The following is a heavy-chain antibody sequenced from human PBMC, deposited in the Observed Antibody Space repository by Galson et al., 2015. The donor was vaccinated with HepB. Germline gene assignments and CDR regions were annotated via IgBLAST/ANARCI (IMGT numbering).Heavy chain of an antibody. J-gene: IGHJ5*02. V-gene: IGHV1-3*01. D-gene: IGHD4-23*01. CDR1: GYTFTSYA. Sequence: SVKVSCKASGYTFTSYAMHWVRQAPGQRLEWMGWINAGNGNTKYSQKFQGRVTITRDTSASTAYMELSSLRSEDTAVYYCARGSPDLATVVTHGFGPWGQGTLVTVSS. CDR2: INAGNGNT. CDR3: ARGSPDLATVVTHGFGP.